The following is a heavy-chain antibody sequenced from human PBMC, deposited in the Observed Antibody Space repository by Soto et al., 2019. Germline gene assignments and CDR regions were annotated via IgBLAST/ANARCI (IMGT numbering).Heavy chain of an antibody. D-gene: IGHD3-16*01. CDR1: GGTFSSYS. V-gene: IGHV1-69*13. J-gene: IGHJ4*02. CDR3: ATRDPAYPQFDY. CDR2: IIPIFGTA. Sequence: SVKVSRKASGGTFSSYSISWVRQAPGQGLEWMGGIIPIFGTANYAQKFQGRVTITADESTSTAYMELSSLRSEDTAVYYCATRDPAYPQFDYWGQGTLVTVSS.